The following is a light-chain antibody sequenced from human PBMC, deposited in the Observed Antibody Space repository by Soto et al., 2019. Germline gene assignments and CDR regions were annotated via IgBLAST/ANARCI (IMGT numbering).Light chain of an antibody. CDR2: DAS. Sequence: EIVLTQSPATLSLSPGERATLSCRASQSVSSYLAWYQQKPGQAPRLLIYDASIRAIGIPARFSGSGSGTDFTLTISSLEPEDFAVYYCQQRSNWPPSFGQGTRLEIK. J-gene: IGKJ5*01. CDR3: QQRSNWPPS. CDR1: QSVSSY. V-gene: IGKV3-11*01.